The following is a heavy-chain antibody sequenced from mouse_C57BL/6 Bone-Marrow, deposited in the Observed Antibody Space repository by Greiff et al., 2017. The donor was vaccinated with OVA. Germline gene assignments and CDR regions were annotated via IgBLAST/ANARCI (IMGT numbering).Heavy chain of an antibody. CDR2: ISDGGSYT. CDR1: GFTFSSYA. Sequence: EVHLVESGGGLVKPGGSLKLSCAASGFTFSSYAMSWVRQTPEKRLEWVATISDGGSYTYYPDNVKGRFTISRDNAKNNLYLQMSHLKSEDTAMYYCASRLRRGGYFDYWGQGTTLTVSS. V-gene: IGHV5-4*01. CDR3: ASRLRRGGYFDY. D-gene: IGHD2-2*01. J-gene: IGHJ2*01.